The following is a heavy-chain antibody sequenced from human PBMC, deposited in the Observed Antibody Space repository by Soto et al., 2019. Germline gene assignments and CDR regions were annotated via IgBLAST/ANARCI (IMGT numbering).Heavy chain of an antibody. Sequence: QVHLVESGGGVVQPGRSLRLSCAASGFSFSTYGMHWVRQAPGKGLEWVAFISNDGSNKYYADSVKGRFTISRDNSKNPLDLQLNSLRAEDTAVYYCEKGFGNYWAFDYWGQGTLVTVSS. D-gene: IGHD1-26*01. V-gene: IGHV3-30*18. J-gene: IGHJ4*02. CDR3: EKGFGNYWAFDY. CDR2: ISNDGSNK. CDR1: GFSFSTYG.